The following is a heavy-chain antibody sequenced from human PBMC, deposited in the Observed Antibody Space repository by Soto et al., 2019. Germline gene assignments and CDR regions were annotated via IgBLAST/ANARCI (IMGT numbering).Heavy chain of an antibody. V-gene: IGHV3-21*06. CDR2: IDRFSNYI. CDR3: ARDEVEVESWAFGI. Sequence: EVQLVESGGGLVKPGGSLRLSCAASGLALSTYSMNWVRQAPGKGLEWVSSIDRFSNYIYYADSVKGRFTISRNNAKNSLYLQMDSLRAEDTALYYCARDEVEVESWAFGIWGQGTMVTVSS. CDR1: GLALSTYS. D-gene: IGHD2-15*01. J-gene: IGHJ3*02.